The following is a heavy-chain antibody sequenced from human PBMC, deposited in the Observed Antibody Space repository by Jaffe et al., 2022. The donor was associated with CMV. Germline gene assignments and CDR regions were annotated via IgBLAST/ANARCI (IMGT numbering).Heavy chain of an antibody. CDR1: GFSLPNYA. CDR3: ARVLTGRRWSETNWYFDL. J-gene: IGHJ2*01. CDR2: IAGGGDT. D-gene: IGHD2-15*01. V-gene: IGHV3-23*04. Sequence: VESGGGSVQPGGSLRLSCAASGFSLPNYAMTWVRQAPGKGLEWVSGIAGGGDTYFANSVRGRFTISKDNSKNVVYLRMNSVTAEDTGVYYCARVLTGRRWSETNWYFDLWGRGTLVTLSP.